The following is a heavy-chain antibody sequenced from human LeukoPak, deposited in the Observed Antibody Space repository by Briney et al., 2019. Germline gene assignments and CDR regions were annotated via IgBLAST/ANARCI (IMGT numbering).Heavy chain of an antibody. CDR2: ISWNSGSI. J-gene: IGHJ4*02. CDR1: GFTFDDYA. Sequence: GRSLRLSCAASGFTFDDYAMHWVRQAPGKGLEWVSGISWNSGSIGCADSVKGRFTIPRDNAKNSLYLQMNSLRAEDTALYYCAKVIGRGVYWGQGTLVTVSS. V-gene: IGHV3-9*01. CDR3: AKVIGRGVY.